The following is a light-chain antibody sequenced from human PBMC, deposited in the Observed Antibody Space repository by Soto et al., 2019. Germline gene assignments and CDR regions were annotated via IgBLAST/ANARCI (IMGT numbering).Light chain of an antibody. J-gene: IGKJ1*01. CDR3: QQYGSSPPIT. CDR1: QSVASS. Sequence: ERVMTQSPATLPASPGERVTLSCRASQSVASSVAWYQQKPGQAPRLPIYGASSRATGIPDRFSGSGSGTDFTLTISRLEPEDFAVYYCQQYGSSPPITFGQGTKVDI. V-gene: IGKV3-20*01. CDR2: GAS.